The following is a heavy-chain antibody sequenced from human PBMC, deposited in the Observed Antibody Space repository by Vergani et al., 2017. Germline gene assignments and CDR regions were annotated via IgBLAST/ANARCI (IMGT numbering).Heavy chain of an antibody. V-gene: IGHV1-8*01. Sequence: QVQLVQSGAEVKKPGASVKVSCKASGYTFTSYDINWVRQATGQGLEWMGWMNPNIGNTGYAQKFQGRVTMTRNTSISTAYMELLSLRSEDTAVYYCASGFAVIVATINESFDIWGQGSMVTVSS. CDR1: GYTFTSYD. D-gene: IGHD5-12*01. CDR3: ASGFAVIVATINESFDI. CDR2: MNPNIGNT. J-gene: IGHJ3*02.